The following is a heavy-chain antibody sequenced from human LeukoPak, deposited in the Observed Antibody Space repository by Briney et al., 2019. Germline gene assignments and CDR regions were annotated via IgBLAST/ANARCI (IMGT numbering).Heavy chain of an antibody. Sequence: GGSLRLSCAASGFTFSSYSMNWVRQAPGKGLEWVSSISSSSSYIYYADSVKGRFTISRDNAKNSLYLQMNSLRAEDTAVYYCARPLGGSSWYELDYWGQGTLVTVSS. D-gene: IGHD6-13*01. J-gene: IGHJ4*02. V-gene: IGHV3-21*01. CDR2: ISSSSSYI. CDR3: ARPLGGSSWYELDY. CDR1: GFTFSSYS.